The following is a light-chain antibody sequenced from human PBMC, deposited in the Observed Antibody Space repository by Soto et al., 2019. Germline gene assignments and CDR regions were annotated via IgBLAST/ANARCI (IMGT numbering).Light chain of an antibody. CDR1: QTITSY. CDR2: AAS. J-gene: IGKJ4*01. CDR3: QQSYTTPGLT. V-gene: IGKV1-39*01. Sequence: DIQMTQSPSSLSASVGDRVTITCRASQTITSYLNWYQQKPGKPPKLLIYAASNLQSGVPSRFSGSGSGTDFTLTISSLQPEDFATYYCQQSYTTPGLTFGGGTKVEI.